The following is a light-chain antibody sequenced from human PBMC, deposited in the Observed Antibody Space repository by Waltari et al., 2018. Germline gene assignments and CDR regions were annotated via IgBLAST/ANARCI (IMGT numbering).Light chain of an antibody. J-gene: IGLJ2*01. Sequence: SYELTQPPSVSVSPGQTARITCSGDALPKQYAYWYQQKPGQAPVLGIYKDSERPSGIPGRFYGSSSGTTVTLTISGVQAEDEADYYWQSADSSGTYVVFGGGTKLTVL. V-gene: IGLV3-25*03. CDR2: KDS. CDR3: QSADSSGTYVV. CDR1: ALPKQY.